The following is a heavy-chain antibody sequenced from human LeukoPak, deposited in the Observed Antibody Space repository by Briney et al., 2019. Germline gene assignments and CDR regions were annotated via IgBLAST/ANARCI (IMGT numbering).Heavy chain of an antibody. V-gene: IGHV3-30*04. Sequence: GGSLRLSCAASGFTFSSYAMHWVRQAPGKGLEWVAVISYDGSNKYYADSVKGRFTISRDNSKNTLYLQMNSLRAEDTAAYYCARSPLRFPFDYWGQGTLVTVSS. CDR1: GFTFSSYA. CDR3: ARSPLRFPFDY. CDR2: ISYDGSNK. J-gene: IGHJ4*02. D-gene: IGHD4-17*01.